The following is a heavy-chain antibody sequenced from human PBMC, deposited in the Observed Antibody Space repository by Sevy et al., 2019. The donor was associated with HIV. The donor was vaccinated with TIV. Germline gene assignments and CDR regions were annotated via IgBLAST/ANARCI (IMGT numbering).Heavy chain of an antibody. CDR2: ISYDGSSK. J-gene: IGHJ3*02. CDR3: AKESGSYYDFWSGHDAFAI. D-gene: IGHD3-3*01. CDR1: VFNFSSYG. Sequence: GGSLRLSCAASVFNFSSYGMHWVRQAPGKGLEWVAVISYDGSSKYYADSVKGRFTISRDNAKNTVYLQINRLRAEDTAVYYCAKESGSYYDFWSGHDAFAIWGQGTMVTVSS. V-gene: IGHV3-30*18.